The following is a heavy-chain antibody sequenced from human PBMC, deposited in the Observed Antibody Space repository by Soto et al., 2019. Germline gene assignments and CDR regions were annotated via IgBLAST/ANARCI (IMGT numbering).Heavy chain of an antibody. CDR3: ARSTYYYDSSGYYWPNGFDY. V-gene: IGHV1-69*13. CDR2: IIPIFGTA. J-gene: IGHJ4*02. Sequence: GAAVKVSCKASGGTFSSYAISWVRQAPGQGXEWMGGIIPIFGTANYAQKFQGRVTITADESTSTAYMELSSLRSEDTAVYYCARSTYYYDSSGYYWPNGFDYWGQGSLVTVSS. D-gene: IGHD3-22*01. CDR1: GGTFSSYA.